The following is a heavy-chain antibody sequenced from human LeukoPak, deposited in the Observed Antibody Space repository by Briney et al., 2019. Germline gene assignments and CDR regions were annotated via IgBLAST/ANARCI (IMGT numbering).Heavy chain of an antibody. CDR1: GGSISSYY. J-gene: IGHJ3*02. CDR3: ARGSSWGEAGDAFDI. V-gene: IGHV4-4*07. D-gene: IGHD6-13*01. CDR2: IYTSGST. Sequence: PSETLSLTCTVSGGSISSYYWSWIRQPAGKGLEWIGRIYTSGSTNYNPSLKSRVTMSVDTSKNQFSLKLSSVTAADTAVYYCARGSSWGEAGDAFDIWGQGTMVTVSS.